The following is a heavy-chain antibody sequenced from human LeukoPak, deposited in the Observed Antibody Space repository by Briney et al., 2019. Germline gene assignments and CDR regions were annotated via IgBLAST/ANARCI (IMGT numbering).Heavy chain of an antibody. Sequence: GGSLRLSCAASGFTFSSYAMHWVRQAPGKGLEWVAVISYDGSNKYYADSVKGRFTISRDNSKNTLYLQMNSLRAEDTAVYYCAREMESGSYATDYWGQGTLVTVSS. J-gene: IGHJ4*02. CDR1: GFTFSSYA. D-gene: IGHD1-26*01. CDR3: AREMESGSYATDY. V-gene: IGHV3-30-3*01. CDR2: ISYDGSNK.